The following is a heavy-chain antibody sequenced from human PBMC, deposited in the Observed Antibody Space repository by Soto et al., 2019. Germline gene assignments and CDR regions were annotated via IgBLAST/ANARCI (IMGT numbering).Heavy chain of an antibody. V-gene: IGHV1-69*13. CDR3: ARGAATVVAATSYYYYYGMDV. J-gene: IGHJ6*02. CDR2: IIPIFGTA. D-gene: IGHD2-15*01. Sequence: GASVNVSFKSSGGTFSSYSISWVRQAPGQGLECMGGIIPIFGTANYAQKFQGRVTITADESTSTAYMELSSLRSEDTAVYYCARGAATVVAATSYYYYYGMDVWGQGTTVTVSS. CDR1: GGTFSSYS.